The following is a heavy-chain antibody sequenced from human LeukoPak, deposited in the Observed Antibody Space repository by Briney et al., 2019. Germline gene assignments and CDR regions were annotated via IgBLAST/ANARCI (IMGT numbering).Heavy chain of an antibody. J-gene: IGHJ4*02. V-gene: IGHV3-9*01. Sequence: GGSLRLSCAASGFTFDDCAMHWVRQAPGKGLEWVSGISWNSGTIGYADSVKGRFTISRDNGKKSLFLQMNSLRAEDTALYYCSKDTRDILTGYYNTAFDYWGQGTLVTVSS. D-gene: IGHD3-9*01. CDR2: ISWNSGTI. CDR1: GFTFDDCA. CDR3: SKDTRDILTGYYNTAFDY.